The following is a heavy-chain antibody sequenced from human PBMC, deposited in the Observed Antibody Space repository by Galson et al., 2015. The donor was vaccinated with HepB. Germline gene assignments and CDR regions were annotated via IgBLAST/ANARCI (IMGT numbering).Heavy chain of an antibody. CDR2: ISASGAHT. V-gene: IGHV3-23*01. J-gene: IGHJ6*03. CDR1: GFTFSDCA. Sequence: SLRLSCAASGFTFSDCAMSWVRQAPGKGLHWVSAISASGAHTYYADSVKGRFTISRDNSKSTLYLEMSSLRAEETGVYFCAKAPDSRRTYYYGDVWGKGTTVTVSS. CDR3: AKAPDSRRTYYYGDV. D-gene: IGHD5-18*01.